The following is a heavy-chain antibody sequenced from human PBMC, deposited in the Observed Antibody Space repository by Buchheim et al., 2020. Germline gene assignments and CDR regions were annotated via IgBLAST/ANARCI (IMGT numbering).Heavy chain of an antibody. J-gene: IGHJ4*02. V-gene: IGHV3-48*03. CDR2: ISSSGSTI. CDR3: ARVVEVGYYYGSGSYYKPAPLGY. D-gene: IGHD3-10*01. Sequence: EVQLVESGGGLVQPGGSLRLSCAASGFTFSSYEMNWVRQAPGKGLEWVSYISSSGSTIYYADSVKGRFTISRDNAKNSLYLQMNSLRAEDTAVYYCARVVEVGYYYGSGSYYKPAPLGYWGQGTL. CDR1: GFTFSSYE.